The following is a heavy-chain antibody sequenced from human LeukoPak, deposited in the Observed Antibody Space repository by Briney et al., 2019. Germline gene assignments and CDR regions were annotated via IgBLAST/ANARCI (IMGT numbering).Heavy chain of an antibody. CDR2: IYHSGST. CDR3: ARVRGYSSGWYENMVDY. D-gene: IGHD6-19*01. CDR1: GGSISSGGYY. J-gene: IGHJ4*02. Sequence: PSQTLSLTCTVSGGSISSGGYYWSWIRQPPGKGLGWIGYIYHSGSTYYNPSLKSRVTISVDRSKNQFSLKLSSVTAADTAVYYCARVRGYSSGWYENMVDYWGQGTLVTVSS. V-gene: IGHV4-30-2*01.